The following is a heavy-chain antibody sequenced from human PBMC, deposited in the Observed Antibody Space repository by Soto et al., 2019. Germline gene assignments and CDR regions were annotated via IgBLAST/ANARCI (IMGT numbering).Heavy chain of an antibody. D-gene: IGHD2-2*01. V-gene: IGHV3-21*01. J-gene: IGHJ3*02. CDR3: ARYQLLTNDAFDI. CDR2: ISSSSSYI. Sequence: GSLRLSCAASGFTFSSYSMNWVRQAPGKGLEWVSSISSSSSYIYYADSVKGRFTISRDNAKNSLYLQMNSLRAEDTAVYYCARYQLLTNDAFDICGQGTLVTVSS. CDR1: GFTFSSYS.